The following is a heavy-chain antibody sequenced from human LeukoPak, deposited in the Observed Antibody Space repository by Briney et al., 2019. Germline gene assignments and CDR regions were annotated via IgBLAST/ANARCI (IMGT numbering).Heavy chain of an antibody. CDR3: AKPTHFNWFDP. Sequence: GGSLRLSCAASGLTFSSYWMSWVRQAPGKGLEWVVNIKQDGSEKYYVDSVKGRFTISRDNAKNSLYLQMNSLRAEDTAVYYCAKPTHFNWFDPWGQGTLVTVSS. V-gene: IGHV3-7*01. J-gene: IGHJ5*02. D-gene: IGHD3-3*02. CDR2: IKQDGSEK. CDR1: GLTFSSYW.